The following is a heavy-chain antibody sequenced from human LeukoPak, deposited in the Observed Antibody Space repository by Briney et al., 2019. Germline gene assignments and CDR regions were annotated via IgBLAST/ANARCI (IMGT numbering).Heavy chain of an antibody. CDR1: GFTFSSYW. J-gene: IGHJ6*04. Sequence: GGSLRLSCAASGFTFSSYWMSWVRQAPGKGLEWVANIKQDGSEKYYVDSVKGRFTISRDNAKNSLYLQTNSLRAEDTAVYYCARGRGQWLAPATYGMDVWGKGTTVTVSS. CDR3: ARGRGQWLAPATYGMDV. D-gene: IGHD6-19*01. CDR2: IKQDGSEK. V-gene: IGHV3-7*03.